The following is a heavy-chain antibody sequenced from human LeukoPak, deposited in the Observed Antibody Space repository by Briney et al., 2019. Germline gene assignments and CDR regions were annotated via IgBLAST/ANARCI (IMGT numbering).Heavy chain of an antibody. V-gene: IGHV1-2*02. D-gene: IGHD6-19*01. J-gene: IGHJ4*02. CDR2: MNPNSGDT. Sequence: ASVKVSCKASGYTFTGYYMHWVRQAPGQGLEWMGWMNPNSGDTNYAQKFQGRVTMTRDTPITTAYMELSRLRSDDTAVYYCARDGEQWLVADWGQGTLVTVSS. CDR3: ARDGEQWLVAD. CDR1: GYTFTGYY.